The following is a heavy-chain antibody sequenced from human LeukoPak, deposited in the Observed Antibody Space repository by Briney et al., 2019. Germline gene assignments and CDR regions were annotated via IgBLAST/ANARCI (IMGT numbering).Heavy chain of an antibody. V-gene: IGHV4-34*01. CDR3: ARDIRFLAWPAI. CDR1: GGSFSGYY. J-gene: IGHJ4*02. D-gene: IGHD3-3*01. CDR2: INHSGST. Sequence: SETLSLTCAVYGGSFSGYYWSWIRQPPGKGLEWIGEINHSGSTNYNPSLKSRVTISVDTSKNQFSLKLSSVTPADTAVYSCARDIRFLAWPAIWGQGTWSPSPQ.